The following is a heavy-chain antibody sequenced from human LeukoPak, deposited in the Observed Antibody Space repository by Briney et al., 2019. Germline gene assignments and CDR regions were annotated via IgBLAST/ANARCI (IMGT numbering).Heavy chain of an antibody. J-gene: IGHJ4*02. Sequence: GESLKISCKGSGYSFTSYWIGWVRQMPGKGLEWMGIIYPGDSDTRYSPSFRGQVTISADKSISTAHLQWSSLKASDTATYYCARLLGPYCSSTSCYEYFDYWGQGTLVTVSS. D-gene: IGHD2-2*01. CDR1: GYSFTSYW. CDR2: IYPGDSDT. V-gene: IGHV5-51*01. CDR3: ARLLGPYCSSTSCYEYFDY.